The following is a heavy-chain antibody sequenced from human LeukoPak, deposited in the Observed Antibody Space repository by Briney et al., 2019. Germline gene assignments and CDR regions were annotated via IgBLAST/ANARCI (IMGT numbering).Heavy chain of an antibody. V-gene: IGHV4-59*08. Sequence: PSETLSLTCTVSPGSISSYYWSWVRQPPGKGLEWIGYVYYSGSTTYNPSLKSRVTISIDTSRNQFSLKLSSVTAADTAVYYCARLILLPGLSTYTDVWGKGTTVTVSS. D-gene: IGHD2-8*01. CDR1: PGSISSYY. J-gene: IGHJ6*03. CDR3: ARLILLPGLSTYTDV. CDR2: VYYSGST.